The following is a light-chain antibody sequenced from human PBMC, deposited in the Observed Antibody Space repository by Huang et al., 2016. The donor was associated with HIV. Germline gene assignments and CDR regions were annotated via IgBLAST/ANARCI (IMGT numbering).Light chain of an antibody. CDR3: QQYNNWPLT. CDR1: QCIGGN. CDR2: AAS. V-gene: IGKV3-15*01. J-gene: IGKJ5*01. Sequence: EVVMTQSPATLSVSPGERATLSCRASQCIGGNLVWYQQKPGQAPRPLIFAASIRATGIPARFGGSGSGTEFTLTISSLQSEDSAVYYCQQYNNWPLTFGQGTRLEIK.